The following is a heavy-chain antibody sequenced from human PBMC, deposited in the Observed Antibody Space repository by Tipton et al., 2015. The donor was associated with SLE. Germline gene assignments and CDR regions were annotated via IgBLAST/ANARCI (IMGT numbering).Heavy chain of an antibody. V-gene: IGHV4-34*08. D-gene: IGHD3-22*01. Sequence: LRLSCAASGFTFSSYAMSWVRQAPGKGLEWIGEINHSGSTNYNPSLKSRVTISVDTSKNQFSLKLSSVTAADTAVYYCGGRITMIAPFDYWGQGTLVTVSS. J-gene: IGHJ4*02. CDR1: GFTFSSYA. CDR2: INHSGST. CDR3: GGRITMIAPFDY.